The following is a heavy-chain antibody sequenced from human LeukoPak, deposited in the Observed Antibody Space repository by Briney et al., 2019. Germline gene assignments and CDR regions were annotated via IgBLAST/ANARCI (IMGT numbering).Heavy chain of an antibody. CDR2: FGISGTI. J-gene: IGHJ4*02. D-gene: IGHD5-18*01. CDR3: AGYGFYPY. V-gene: IGHV3-48*01. CDR1: GFTVSTYD. Sequence: PGGSLKLSCAASGFTVSTYDMYWVRQAPGEGPEWIAYFGISGTIYYADSVRGRFTISRDSAKNSLHLEMNSLRVDDTAIYYCAGYGFYPYWGQGTPVAVSS.